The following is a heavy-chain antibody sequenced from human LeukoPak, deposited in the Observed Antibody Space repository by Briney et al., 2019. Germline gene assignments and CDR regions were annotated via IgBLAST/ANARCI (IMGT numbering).Heavy chain of an antibody. CDR1: AYTFTNYG. CDR3: ARDFDSSPNFSDY. D-gene: IGHD6-13*01. J-gene: IGHJ4*02. V-gene: IGHV1-18*01. Sequence: ASVKVSCKASAYTFTNYGIAWVRQAPGQGLEWMGWISAHNGNTNYAQKLQGRVTMTTDTSTSTAYMELRSLRSDDTAVYYCARDFDSSPNFSDYWGQGTLVTVSS. CDR2: ISAHNGNT.